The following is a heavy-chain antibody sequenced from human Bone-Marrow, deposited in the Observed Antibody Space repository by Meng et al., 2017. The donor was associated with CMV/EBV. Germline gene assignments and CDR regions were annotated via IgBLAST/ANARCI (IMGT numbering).Heavy chain of an antibody. V-gene: IGHV3-53*01. Sequence: GESLKISCAASGFTVSSNYMNWVHQAPGKGLEWVSVIYSGGSTYYADSVKGRFTISRDNSKNTLYLQMNSLRAEDTAVYYCATIAAAGKGTDYWGQGTLGTVSS. CDR1: GFTVSSNY. CDR2: IYSGGST. CDR3: ATIAAAGKGTDY. J-gene: IGHJ4*02. D-gene: IGHD6-13*01.